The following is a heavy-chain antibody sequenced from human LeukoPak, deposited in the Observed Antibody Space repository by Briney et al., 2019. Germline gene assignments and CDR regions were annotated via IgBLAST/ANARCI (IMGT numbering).Heavy chain of an antibody. V-gene: IGHV4-61*08. CDR3: AKAILPVGIPYSYYMDV. CDR1: GVSISSGGYY. CDR2: IYYSGST. Sequence: SQTLSLTCTVSGVSISSGGYYWSWIRQPPGKGLEWIGYIYYSGSTNYNPSLKSRVTISVDTSKNQFSLKLSSVTAADTAVYYCAKAILPVGIPYSYYMDVWGKGTTVTVSS. D-gene: IGHD2-2*01. J-gene: IGHJ6*03.